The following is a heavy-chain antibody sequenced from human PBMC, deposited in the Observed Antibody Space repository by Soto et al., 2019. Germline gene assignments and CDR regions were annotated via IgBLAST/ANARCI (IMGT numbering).Heavy chain of an antibody. J-gene: IGHJ4*02. CDR1: GFTFGKYW. Sequence: GGSLRLSCAASGFTFGKYWIHWVRQAPGKGLVXVSXXNXXXXXIXXANSVKGRFTISRDNAKNTLYLQMNSLKVEDTAVYYCTRGGLEPFDFWGQGALVTVSS. CDR2: XNXXXXXI. CDR3: TRGGLEPFDF. D-gene: IGHD1-1*01. V-gene: IGHV3-74*01.